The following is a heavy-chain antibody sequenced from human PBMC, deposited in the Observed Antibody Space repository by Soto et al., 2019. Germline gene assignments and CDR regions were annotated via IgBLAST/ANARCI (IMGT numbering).Heavy chain of an antibody. CDR1: GFTFSSYS. CDR2: ISSSSSTI. D-gene: IGHD6-13*01. Sequence: GGSLRLSCAASGFTFSSYSMNWVRQAPGKGLEWVSYISSSSSTIYYADSVKGRFTISRDNAKNSLYLQMNSLRAEDTAVYYCARDQGGYGGIAAAGSIFKYYYYMDVWGKGTTVTVSS. J-gene: IGHJ6*03. CDR3: ARDQGGYGGIAAAGSIFKYYYYMDV. V-gene: IGHV3-48*01.